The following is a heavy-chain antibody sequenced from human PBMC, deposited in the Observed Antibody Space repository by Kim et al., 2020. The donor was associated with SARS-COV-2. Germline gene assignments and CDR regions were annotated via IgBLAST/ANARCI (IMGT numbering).Heavy chain of an antibody. D-gene: IGHD2-15*01. CDR2: IYHSGTT. CDR3: ARQSVGFCSGGRCYPDY. CDR1: GGSISSSSYY. J-gene: IGHJ4*02. V-gene: IGHV4-39*01. Sequence: SETLSLTCTVSGGSISSSSYYWGWIRQPPGKGLEWIGSIYHSGTTYYNPSLKSRVTIFVDTSNNQFSLKLSSVTAADTAVFYCARQSVGFCSGGRCYPDYWGQGTLVTVSS.